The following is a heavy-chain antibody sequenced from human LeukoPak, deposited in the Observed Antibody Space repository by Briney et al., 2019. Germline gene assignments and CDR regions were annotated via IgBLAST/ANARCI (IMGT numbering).Heavy chain of an antibody. V-gene: IGHV3-7*04. D-gene: IGHD1-1*01. CDR2: IKEDGSEE. CDR3: ARDSAATGTWDY. J-gene: IGHJ4*02. CDR1: GFTFSNYW. Sequence: PGGSLRLSCAASGFTFSNYWMSWVRQAPGIGLEWVAKIKEDGSEEDYVDSVKGRFTISRDNAKNSLYLQMNSLRAEDTAVYYCARDSAATGTWDYWGQGTLVTVSS.